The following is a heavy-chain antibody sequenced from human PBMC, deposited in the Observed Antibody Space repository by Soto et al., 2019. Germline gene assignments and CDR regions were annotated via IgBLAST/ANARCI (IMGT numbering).Heavy chain of an antibody. D-gene: IGHD6-19*01. CDR2: IKQDGNEK. CDR1: GFTFSSYW. J-gene: IGHJ4*02. V-gene: IGHV3-7*05. Sequence: GGSLRLSCAASGFTFSSYWMNWVRQAPGKGLEWVAIIKQDGNEKYYVDSVKGRFTISRDNAKNSLYLKMNSLRAEDTAVYYCVGGRGWWPEGWGQGTLVTVSS. CDR3: VGGRGWWPEG.